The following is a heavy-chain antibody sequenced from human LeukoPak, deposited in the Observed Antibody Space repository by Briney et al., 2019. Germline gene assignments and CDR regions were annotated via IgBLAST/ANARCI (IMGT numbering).Heavy chain of an antibody. CDR3: ARGSYPYSHGMDV. V-gene: IGHV1-18*01. Sequence: ASVKVSCKASGYNFNNYGVSWVRQAPGQGLEWMGWISAKTGNTNYAQKVHGRVTMTTDTSTTTAYMELRSLGSDDTAVYYCARGSYPYSHGMDVWGQGTTVTVSS. J-gene: IGHJ6*02. CDR1: GYNFNNYG. CDR2: ISAKTGNT. D-gene: IGHD1-26*01.